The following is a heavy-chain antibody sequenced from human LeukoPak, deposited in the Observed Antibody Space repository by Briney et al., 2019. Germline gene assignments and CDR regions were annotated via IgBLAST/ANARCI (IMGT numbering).Heavy chain of an antibody. J-gene: IGHJ4*02. CDR1: GLTFSTYA. CDR2: ISGTGGST. D-gene: IGHD6-13*01. V-gene: IGHV3-23*01. Sequence: GGSLRLSCGASGLTFSTYAMGWVRQAPGKGLEWVSSISGTGGSTSYAASVKGRFTISRDQSKDTLYLQMNSLRAEDTALYYCVKEFWAAAGTVGLFDFWGLGTLVTVSS. CDR3: VKEFWAAAGTVGLFDF.